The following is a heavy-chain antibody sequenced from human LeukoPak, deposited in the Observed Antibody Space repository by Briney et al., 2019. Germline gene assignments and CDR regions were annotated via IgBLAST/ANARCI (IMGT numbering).Heavy chain of an antibody. J-gene: IGHJ6*03. CDR3: ARVELAPYYYYMDV. Sequence: GGSLRLSCAAYGFNISSYEMNGVRQAPGKGVEWVSHISSSGSTIWYADSVKGRVTTSRDNAKTSLYLQMNSLRAEDTAVYYCARVELAPYYYYMDVWGKGTTVTVSS. D-gene: IGHD1-7*01. CDR2: ISSSGSTI. V-gene: IGHV3-48*03. CDR1: GFNISSYE.